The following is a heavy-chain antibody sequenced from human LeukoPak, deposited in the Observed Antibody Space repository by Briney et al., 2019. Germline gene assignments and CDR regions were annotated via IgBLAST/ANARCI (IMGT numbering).Heavy chain of an antibody. Sequence: GSLRLSCAASGFTFNIYAMTWVRQAPGKGLEWIGEINHSGSTNYNPSLKSRVTISVDTSKNQFSLKLSSVTAADTAVYYCARAGYSSGWGSTYYFDYWGQGTLVTVSS. CDR1: GFTFNIYA. J-gene: IGHJ4*02. D-gene: IGHD6-19*01. V-gene: IGHV4-34*01. CDR2: INHSGST. CDR3: ARAGYSSGWGSTYYFDY.